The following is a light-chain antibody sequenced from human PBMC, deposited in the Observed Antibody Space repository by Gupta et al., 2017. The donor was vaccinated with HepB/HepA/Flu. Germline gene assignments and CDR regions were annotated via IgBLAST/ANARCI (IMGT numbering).Light chain of an antibody. Sequence: VLTQSPLSLTVTLGQPASIPCRSSPSPVHSDGNIYLNWLQQRPDQPPRLLIYKISNRFSGVPDRSSGSGAGTYFTTNISMVEAEDAGVYYCMQTTHPPRTFGQGTRVEIK. J-gene: IGKJ1*01. CDR2: KIS. CDR1: PSPVHSDGNIY. V-gene: IGKV2-24*01. CDR3: MQTTHPPRT.